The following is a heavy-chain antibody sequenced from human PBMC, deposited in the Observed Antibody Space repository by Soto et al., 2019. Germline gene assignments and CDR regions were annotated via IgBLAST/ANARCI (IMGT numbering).Heavy chain of an antibody. J-gene: IGHJ4*02. D-gene: IGHD2-15*01. CDR3: ARRCSGGSCSGVHFDY. V-gene: IGHV4-30-4*01. CDR2: IYYSGST. CDR1: GGSISSGDYY. Sequence: QVQLQESGPGLVKPSQTLSLTCTVSGGSISSGDYYWSWIRQPPGKGLEWIGYIYYSGSTYYNPSHKSRVTISVDTSKNQFSLKLSSVTAADTAVYYCARRCSGGSCSGVHFDYWGQGTLVTVSS.